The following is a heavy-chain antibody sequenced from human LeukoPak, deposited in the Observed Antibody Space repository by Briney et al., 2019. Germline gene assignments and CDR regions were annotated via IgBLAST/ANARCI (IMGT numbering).Heavy chain of an antibody. Sequence: GASVKVSCKAFGGTFSSYAITWVRQAPGQGLEWMGRIIPIFDTANYAQSFQGRVTITTDESTSTAYMELSSLRSEDTAVYYCARGDGYGYNWFDSWGQGTLVTVSS. CDR3: ARGDGYGYNWFDS. V-gene: IGHV1-69*05. D-gene: IGHD5-24*01. CDR2: IIPIFDTA. CDR1: GGTFSSYA. J-gene: IGHJ5*01.